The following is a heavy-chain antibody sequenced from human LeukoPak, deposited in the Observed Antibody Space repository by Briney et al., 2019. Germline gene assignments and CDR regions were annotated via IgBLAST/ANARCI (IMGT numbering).Heavy chain of an antibody. V-gene: IGHV1-69*05. CDR2: IIPIFGTA. CDR1: GGTFSSYA. D-gene: IGHD1/OR15-1a*01. CDR3: ARVGTGTRSFDY. Sequence: SVKVSCKASGGTFSSYAISWVRQAPGQGLEWMGGIIPIFGTANYAQKFQGRVTITTDESTSTAYMELSSLRSDDTAVYYCARVGTGTRSFDYWGQGTLVTVSS. J-gene: IGHJ4*02.